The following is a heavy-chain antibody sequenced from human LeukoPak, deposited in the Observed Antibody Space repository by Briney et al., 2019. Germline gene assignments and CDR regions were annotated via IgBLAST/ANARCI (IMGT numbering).Heavy chain of an antibody. V-gene: IGHV3-30*14. D-gene: IGHD3-10*01. CDR3: ARGMGEYRGSGSPAYNWFDP. Sequence: GGSLRLSCAASGFTFSSYAMHWVRQAPGKGLEWVAVISYDGSNKYYADSVKGRFTISRDNSKNTLYLQMGSLRAEDMAVYYCARGMGEYRGSGSPAYNWFDPWGQGTLVTVSS. CDR2: ISYDGSNK. CDR1: GFTFSSYA. J-gene: IGHJ5*02.